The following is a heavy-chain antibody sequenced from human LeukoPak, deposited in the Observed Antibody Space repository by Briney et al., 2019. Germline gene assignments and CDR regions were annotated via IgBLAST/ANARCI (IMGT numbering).Heavy chain of an antibody. V-gene: IGHV3-30*02. D-gene: IGHD6-13*01. CDR2: IRYDGSNK. J-gene: IGHJ3*02. CDR1: GLTFSSYA. CDR3: AKEGIAAADAFDI. Sequence: GGSLRLSCAASGLTFSSYAMSWVRQAPGKGLEWVAFIRYDGSNKYYADSVKGRFTISRDNSKNTLYLQMNSLRAEDTAVYYCAKEGIAAADAFDIWGQGTMVTVSS.